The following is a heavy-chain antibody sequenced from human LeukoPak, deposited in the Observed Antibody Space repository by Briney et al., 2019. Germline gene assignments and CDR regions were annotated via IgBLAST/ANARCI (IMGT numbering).Heavy chain of an antibody. CDR3: ARDLVTVTKGFDI. Sequence: SETLSLTCTVSGGSISSYYWSWIRQPAGKGLEWIGRIYTSGSTNYNPSLKSRVTISIDTSKNQFSLKLRSVTAADTAVYYCARDLVTVTKGFDIWSQGTMVSVSS. V-gene: IGHV4-4*07. CDR2: IYTSGST. CDR1: GGSISSYY. J-gene: IGHJ3*02. D-gene: IGHD4-17*01.